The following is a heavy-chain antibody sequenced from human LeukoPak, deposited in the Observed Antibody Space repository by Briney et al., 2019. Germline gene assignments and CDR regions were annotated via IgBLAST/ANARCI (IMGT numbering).Heavy chain of an antibody. D-gene: IGHD3-3*01. V-gene: IGHV4-39*01. CDR3: ARLYMSGNYDFWSGYSNWFDP. CDR2: IYYRGST. Sequence: SETLSLTCTVSVGSISSSSCYWGWIRQPPGKGLEWIGSIYYRGSTYYTPSLKSPDTISVDTSKNPFSLKLSSVTAADTAVYYCARLYMSGNYDFWSGYSNWFDPWGQGTLVTVSS. J-gene: IGHJ5*02. CDR1: VGSISSSSCY.